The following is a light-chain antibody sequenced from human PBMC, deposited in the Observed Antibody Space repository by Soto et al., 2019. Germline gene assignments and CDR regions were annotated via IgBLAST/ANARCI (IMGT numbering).Light chain of an antibody. CDR2: EGT. J-gene: IGLJ2*01. CDR3: SSSTNTNTLVI. CDR1: SSDIGRYKF. V-gene: IGLV2-14*01. Sequence: QSVLTQPASVSGPPGQSITISCTGTSSDIGRYKFVSWFQQHPGKAPKLLIFEGTNRPSGVSNRFSGSKSGNTASLTISGLQAEDEAIYFCSSSTNTNTLVIFGGGTKVTVL.